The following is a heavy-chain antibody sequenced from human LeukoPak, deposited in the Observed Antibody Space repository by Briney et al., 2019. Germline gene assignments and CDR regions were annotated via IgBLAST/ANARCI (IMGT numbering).Heavy chain of an antibody. Sequence: SQTLSLTCAISGDSVSSNSVTWNWIRQSPSRGLEWLDRTYYRSTWYNDYAVSVRGRITVNPDTSKNQFSLHLNSVTPEDTAVYYCARRLTQYDCFDPWGQGILVTVSS. CDR2: TYYRSTWYN. D-gene: IGHD2-2*01. CDR1: GDSVSSNSVT. CDR3: ARRLTQYDCFDP. J-gene: IGHJ5*02. V-gene: IGHV6-1*01.